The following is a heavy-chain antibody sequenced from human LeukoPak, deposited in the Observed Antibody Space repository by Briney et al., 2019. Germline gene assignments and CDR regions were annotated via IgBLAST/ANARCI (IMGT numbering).Heavy chain of an antibody. CDR1: GYTFISYA. CDR3: AREGSMVRGVGIFGFDY. D-gene: IGHD3-10*01. J-gene: IGHJ4*02. Sequence: GASVKVSCKASGYTFISYAMHWVRQAPGQRLEWMGWMNAGNGNTKYSQKIQGRVTITRDTSASTAYMELSSLKSEDMAVYYCAREGSMVRGVGIFGFDYWGQGTLVTVSS. CDR2: MNAGNGNT. V-gene: IGHV1-3*03.